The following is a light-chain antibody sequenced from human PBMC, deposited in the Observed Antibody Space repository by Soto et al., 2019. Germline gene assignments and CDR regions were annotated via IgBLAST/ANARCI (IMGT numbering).Light chain of an antibody. CDR3: QQYSNWPLWT. V-gene: IGKV3-15*01. Sequence: EIVMTQSPATLSVSPGERATLSCRASQSVSSNLAWYQQKPGQAPRLLIYGASTRATGIPARFSDSGSGTEFTLTISSLQSEDFAVYYCQQYSNWPLWTFGQGTKVEIK. CDR2: GAS. J-gene: IGKJ1*01. CDR1: QSVSSN.